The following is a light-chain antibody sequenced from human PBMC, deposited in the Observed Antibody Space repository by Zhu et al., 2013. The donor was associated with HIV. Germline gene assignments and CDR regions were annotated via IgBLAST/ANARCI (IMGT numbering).Light chain of an antibody. Sequence: DIQMTQSPSSLSAYVGDRVTITCRASQGISSYLAWYQQKPGKVPKLLIYAASTLQSGVPSRFSGSGSGTDFTLTISSLQSEDFAVYYCQQYSNWPETFGQGTKVEVK. J-gene: IGKJ1*01. CDR3: QQYSNWPET. V-gene: IGKV1-27*01. CDR1: QGISSY. CDR2: AAS.